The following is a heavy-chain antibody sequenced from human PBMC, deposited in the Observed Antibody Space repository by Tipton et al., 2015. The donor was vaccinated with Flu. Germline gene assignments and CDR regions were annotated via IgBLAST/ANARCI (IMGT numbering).Heavy chain of an antibody. CDR3: TRDGGSGTYYYGSGSLYYCDY. CDR1: GFTFGDYA. V-gene: IGHV3-49*04. D-gene: IGHD3-10*01. Sequence: SLRLSCTASGFTFGDYAMSWVRQAPGKGLEWVGFIRSKAYGGTTEYAASVKGRFTISRDDSKSIAYLQMNSLKTEDTAVYYCTRDGGSGTYYYGSGSLYYCDYGGQGTLHPVSS. J-gene: IGHJ4*02. CDR2: IRSKAYGGTT.